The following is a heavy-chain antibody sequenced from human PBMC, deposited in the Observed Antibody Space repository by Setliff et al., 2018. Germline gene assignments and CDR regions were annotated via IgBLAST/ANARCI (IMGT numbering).Heavy chain of an antibody. CDR3: AREGIAVAGFDYFDF. CDR2: IIPILGIA. CDR1: GGTFSSYA. Sequence: SVKVSCKASGGTFSSYAISWVRQAPGQGLEWMGGIIPILGIANYAQKFQGRVTITADKSTSTAYMELSSLRSEDTAVYYCAREGIAVAGFDYFDFWGQGTLVTVSS. J-gene: IGHJ4*02. D-gene: IGHD6-19*01. V-gene: IGHV1-69*10.